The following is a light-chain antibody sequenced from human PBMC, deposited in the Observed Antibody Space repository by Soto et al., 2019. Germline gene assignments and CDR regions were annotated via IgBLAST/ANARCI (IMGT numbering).Light chain of an antibody. J-gene: IGKJ3*01. V-gene: IGKV1-12*01. CDR1: QGISRW. Sequence: IQMTQSPSSVSASVEDRVTITCRASQGISRWLAWYQQKPGKAPKLLIYTASKLQSGVPSRFSGSGSGADFTLTISSLXPXXXAXXXXXXXNSFPFTFGPGTKVDIK. CDR2: TAS. CDR3: XXXNSFPFT.